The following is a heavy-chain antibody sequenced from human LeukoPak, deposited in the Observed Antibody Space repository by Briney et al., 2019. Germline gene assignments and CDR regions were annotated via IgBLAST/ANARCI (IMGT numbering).Heavy chain of an antibody. Sequence: PSQTLSLTCTVSGGSISSGSYYWTWIRQPAGKGLEWIGHLYTSGTTSYNPSLQSRVTISADTPKHQFSLRLTSVTAADTAVCYCARAGGSVGWYGTIDSWGQGTLVTVSS. CDR3: ARAGGSVGWYGTIDS. V-gene: IGHV4-61*09. CDR2: LYTSGTT. D-gene: IGHD6-19*01. CDR1: GGSISSGSYY. J-gene: IGHJ4*02.